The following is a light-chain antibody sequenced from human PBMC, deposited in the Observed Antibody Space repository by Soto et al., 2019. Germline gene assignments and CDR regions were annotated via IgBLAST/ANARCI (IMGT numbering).Light chain of an antibody. CDR2: GAS. Sequence: EIVMTQSPATLSVSPGERATLSCRASQSVSSNLAWYQQQPGQAPRLLIYGASTRATGIPARFSGSGSGTEVTLTISSLQSEDFAVYYCQQYNNWPPWTFGQGTKVEIK. CDR3: QQYNNWPPWT. V-gene: IGKV3-15*01. CDR1: QSVSSN. J-gene: IGKJ1*01.